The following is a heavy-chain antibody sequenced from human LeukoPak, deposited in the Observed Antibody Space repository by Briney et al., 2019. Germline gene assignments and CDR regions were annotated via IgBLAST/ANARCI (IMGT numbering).Heavy chain of an antibody. Sequence: GGSLRLSCAASGFTFSSYWMHWVRQAPGKGLVWVSRINSDGSSTSYADSVKGRFTISRDNAKNTLYLQMNSLRAGDTAVYYCARGGGVRGVKGHDYWGQGTLVTVSS. V-gene: IGHV3-74*01. CDR3: ARGGGVRGVKGHDY. CDR2: INSDGSST. D-gene: IGHD3-10*01. J-gene: IGHJ4*02. CDR1: GFTFSSYW.